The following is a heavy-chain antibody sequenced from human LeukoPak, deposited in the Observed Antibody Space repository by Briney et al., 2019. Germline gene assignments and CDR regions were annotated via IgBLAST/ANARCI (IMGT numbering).Heavy chain of an antibody. CDR2: ISRDGSST. V-gene: IGHV3-74*01. D-gene: IGHD3-16*02. CDR1: GFTFSSYW. Sequence: PGGSLRLSCAASGFTFSSYWMHWVRQAPGKGLVWVSRISRDGSSTIYADSVKGRFTISRDNARDTLYLQMSSLRAEDTAVYYCARQIEGGYHAFDIWGQGTMVPVSS. J-gene: IGHJ3*02. CDR3: ARQIEGGYHAFDI.